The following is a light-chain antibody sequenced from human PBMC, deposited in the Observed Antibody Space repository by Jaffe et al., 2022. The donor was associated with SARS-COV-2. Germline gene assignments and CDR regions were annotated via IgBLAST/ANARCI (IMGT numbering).Light chain of an antibody. Sequence: QSALTQPASVSGSPGQSITISCSGTNRDVGGYNYVSWYRQHPGEAPKLIIFDVTDRPLGVSDRFSGSKSGNTASLTISGLQAEDEADYYCSSYTATSTPYVLFGGGTKVTVL. CDR3: SSYTATSTPYVL. V-gene: IGLV2-14*03. J-gene: IGLJ3*02. CDR1: NRDVGGYNY. CDR2: DVT.